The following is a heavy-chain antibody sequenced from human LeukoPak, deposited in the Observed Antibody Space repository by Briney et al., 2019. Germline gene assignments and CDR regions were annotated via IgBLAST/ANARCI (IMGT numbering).Heavy chain of an antibody. CDR2: IYSGGST. V-gene: IGHV3-53*01. D-gene: IGHD4-17*01. CDR3: ARDRGDYGDLGIYFDN. CDR1: GFTVSNYY. Sequence: GGSLRLSCAPSGFTVSNYYMSWVRQAPGKGLKWVSVIYSGGSTYYSDSVKGRFTISRDNSKNTLYLQMNSLRAEDTAVYYCARDRGDYGDLGIYFDNWGQGTLVTVSS. J-gene: IGHJ4*02.